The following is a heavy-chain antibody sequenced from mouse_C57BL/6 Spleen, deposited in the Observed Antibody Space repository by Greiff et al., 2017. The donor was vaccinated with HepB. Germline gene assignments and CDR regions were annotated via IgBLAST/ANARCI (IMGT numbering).Heavy chain of an antibody. CDR1: GYTFTSYW. D-gene: IGHD1-1*01. Sequence: VQLQQPGAELVKPGASVKLSCKASGYTFTSYWMQWVKQRPGQGLEWIGEIDPSDSYTNYNQKFKGKATLTVDTSSSTAYMQLSSLTSEDSAVYYCACGSSPLRYFDVWGTGTTVTVSS. CDR3: ACGSSPLRYFDV. V-gene: IGHV1-50*01. CDR2: IDPSDSYT. J-gene: IGHJ1*03.